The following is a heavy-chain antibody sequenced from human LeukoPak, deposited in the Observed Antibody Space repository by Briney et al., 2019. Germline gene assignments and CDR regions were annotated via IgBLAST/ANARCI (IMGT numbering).Heavy chain of an antibody. V-gene: IGHV4-34*01. Sequence: SETLSLTCAVYGGSFSGYYWSWIRQPPGKGLEWIGEINHSGSTNYNPSLKSRVTISVDKSKNQFSLKLSSVTAADTAVYYCASRPAAIPGDDYWGQGTLVTVSS. J-gene: IGHJ4*02. CDR2: INHSGST. CDR1: GGSFSGYY. D-gene: IGHD2-2*01. CDR3: ASRPAAIPGDDY.